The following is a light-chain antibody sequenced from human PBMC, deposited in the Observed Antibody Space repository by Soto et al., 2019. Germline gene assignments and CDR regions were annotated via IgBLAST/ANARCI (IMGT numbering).Light chain of an antibody. CDR3: QSYDSSLSNWV. J-gene: IGLJ3*02. CDR1: SSNIGAGYD. CDR2: GNN. Sequence: QSVLTQPPSVSGAPGQRVTISCTGSSSNIGAGYDVHWYQQLPGTAPKLLIYGNNNRPSGVPDRFSGSKSDTSASLAITGLQAEDEADYYCQSYDSSLSNWVFGGGTKVTVL. V-gene: IGLV1-40*01.